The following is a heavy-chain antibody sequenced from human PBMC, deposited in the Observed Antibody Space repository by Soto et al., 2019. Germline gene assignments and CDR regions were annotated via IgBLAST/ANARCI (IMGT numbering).Heavy chain of an antibody. J-gene: IGHJ4*02. CDR1: GFIFNNAW. CDR3: TTDLRREVQPFDY. CDR2: IKSMTDGGAT. V-gene: IGHV3-15*01. Sequence: PGGSLRLSCAASGFIFNNAWMSWVRQAPGKGLEWVGRIKSMTDGGATDYAAPVKGRFSISRDDSKNTLYLQMTSLKTEDTAVYHCTTDLRREVQPFDYWGPGTLVTVSS. D-gene: IGHD1-1*01.